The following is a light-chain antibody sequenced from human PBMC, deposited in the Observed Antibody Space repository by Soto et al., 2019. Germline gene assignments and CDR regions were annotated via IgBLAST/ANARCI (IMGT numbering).Light chain of an antibody. J-gene: IGLJ2*01. Sequence: QAVVTQPASVSGSPGQSIAISCTGTSSDVGGHDYVSWYQHHPGKAPKLMIYDVTYRPSGDSNRFSGSKSGNTASLTISGLQAEDEADYYCGSYTSSNTLVFGGGTKLTVL. CDR3: GSYTSSNTLV. CDR1: SSDVGGHDY. CDR2: DVT. V-gene: IGLV2-14*03.